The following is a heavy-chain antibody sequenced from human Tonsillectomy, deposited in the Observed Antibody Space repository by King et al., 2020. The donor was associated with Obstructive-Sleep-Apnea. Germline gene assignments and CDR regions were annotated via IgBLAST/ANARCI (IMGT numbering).Heavy chain of an antibody. V-gene: IGHV4-30-2*01. J-gene: IGHJ3*02. CDR2: IYHTGST. CDR3: ARGLNYYDSTKTCDI. Sequence: QLQESGSGLVKPSQTLSLTCAVSGDSISSGYYSWTWIRQPPGKGLEWIGYIYHTGSTYYNPSLKSRVTISVDRSKNPFSLKLTSVTAADTAVYYCARGLNYYDSTKTCDIWGQGTMVTVSS. CDR1: GDSISSGYYS. D-gene: IGHD3-22*01.